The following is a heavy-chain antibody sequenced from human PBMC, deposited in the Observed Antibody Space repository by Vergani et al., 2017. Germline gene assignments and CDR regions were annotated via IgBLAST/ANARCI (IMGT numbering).Heavy chain of an antibody. CDR1: GFTFSSYS. J-gene: IGHJ6*03. D-gene: IGHD6-25*01. CDR2: ISSSSSTI. V-gene: IGHV3-48*04. CDR3: ARDSRYYYYMDV. Sequence: EVQLVESGGGLVQPGGSLRLSCAASGFTFSSYSMNWVRQAPGKVLEWVAYISSSSSTIYYADSVKGRFTISRDNAKNSLYLQMNSLRAEDTAVYYCARDSRYYYYMDVWGKGTTVTVSS.